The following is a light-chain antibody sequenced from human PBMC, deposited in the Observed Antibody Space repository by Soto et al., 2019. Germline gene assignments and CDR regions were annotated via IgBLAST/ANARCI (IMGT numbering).Light chain of an antibody. V-gene: IGKV1-33*01. Sequence: DIQMTQSPASLSASVGDRVTITCQASQDISNYLNWYQQKAGKAPKLLIYDTSELHTGVPSRFSGSGSGTEFTFTISSLQPEDIATYYCQQYGSSPPITFGQGTRLEIK. CDR3: QQYGSSPPIT. CDR1: QDISNY. CDR2: DTS. J-gene: IGKJ5*01.